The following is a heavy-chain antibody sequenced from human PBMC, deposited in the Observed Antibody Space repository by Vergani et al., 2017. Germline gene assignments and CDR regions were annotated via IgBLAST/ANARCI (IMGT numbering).Heavy chain of an antibody. CDR1: GFTFNSYG. J-gene: IGHJ4*02. Sequence: QVQLVESGGGVVQPGGSLRLSCAASGFTFNSYGMHWVRQAPGKGLEWVASIRSDESRRYYGDSMEGPFTISRDNSKNTLYLQMKRLRTEDTAVYYCANEGGGYCSGGTCYPEYWGQGTLVIVSS. CDR3: ANEGGGYCSGGTCYPEY. CDR2: IRSDESRR. V-gene: IGHV3-30*02. D-gene: IGHD2-15*01.